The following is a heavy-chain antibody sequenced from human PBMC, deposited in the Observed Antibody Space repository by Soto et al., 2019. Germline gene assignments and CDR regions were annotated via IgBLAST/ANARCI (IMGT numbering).Heavy chain of an antibody. D-gene: IGHD2-2*01. Sequence: ASVKVSCKASGGTFSSSGFSWVRQAPGQGLEWMGMIVPSLDTTNYAQKFQARVTITADEVTSTAYMELRSLRSEDTAVYYCARAGYCSSSRCYGVPRYGMDVWGQGTTVTVSS. V-gene: IGHV1-69*11. CDR3: ARAGYCSSSRCYGVPRYGMDV. J-gene: IGHJ6*02. CDR2: IVPSLDTT. CDR1: GGTFSSSG.